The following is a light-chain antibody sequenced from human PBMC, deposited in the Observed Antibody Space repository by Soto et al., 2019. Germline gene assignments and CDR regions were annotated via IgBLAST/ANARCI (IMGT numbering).Light chain of an antibody. CDR2: SSN. CDR3: AACDDTLNGVV. J-gene: IGLJ3*02. CDR1: SSNIGSHT. V-gene: IGLV1-44*01. Sequence: QSVLTQPPSASGTPGQRVTISCSGSSSNIGSHTLNWYQHLPGTAPKLLIYSSNKRPSGVPDRFSASKSGTTASLAISGLQAEDEADYYCAACDDTLNGVVFGGGTKLTVL.